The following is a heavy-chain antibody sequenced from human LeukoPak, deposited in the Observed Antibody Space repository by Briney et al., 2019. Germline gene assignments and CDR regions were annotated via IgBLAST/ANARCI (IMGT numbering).Heavy chain of an antibody. Sequence: ASVKVSCKASGYTFTAYYMHRVRQAPGQGLEWMGWISPNSGVTNYAQKFQGRVTMTRDTSISTAYMDLSRLRSDDTAVYYCARDRTTMIRGIYSGDYWGQGTLVTVSS. V-gene: IGHV1-2*02. CDR1: GYTFTAYY. J-gene: IGHJ4*02. CDR3: ARDRTTMIRGIYSGDY. CDR2: ISPNSGVT. D-gene: IGHD3-10*01.